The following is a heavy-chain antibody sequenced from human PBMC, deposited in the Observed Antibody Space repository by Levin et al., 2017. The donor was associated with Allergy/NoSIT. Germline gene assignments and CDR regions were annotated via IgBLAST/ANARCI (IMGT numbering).Heavy chain of an antibody. Sequence: GGSLRLSCAASGFTFSDYYMTWIRQAPGKGLEWVSYISSSASTIYYADSVKGRFTVSRDNAKNSLYLQMNSLRAEDTAVYYCARGGVYSGSSTYYDFDYWGQGTLVTVSS. J-gene: IGHJ4*02. CDR1: GFTFSDYY. D-gene: IGHD1-26*01. CDR3: ARGGVYSGSSTYYDFDY. CDR2: ISSSASTI. V-gene: IGHV3-11*01.